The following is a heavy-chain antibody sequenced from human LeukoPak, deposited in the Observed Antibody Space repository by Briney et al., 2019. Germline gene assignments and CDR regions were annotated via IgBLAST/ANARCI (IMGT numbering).Heavy chain of an antibody. V-gene: IGHV4-4*07. CDR3: AREYSRAGTNLGYCSGDICYPYYLDF. CDR2: HYTSDIP. CDR1: CGFICNYQ. D-gene: IGHD2-15*01. J-gene: IGHJ4*02. Sequence: SDTLSLTCSVCCGFICNYQWNWTRPPTGRGLECSGHHYTSDIPNYNPSLKRRVTMSVDTSKNQFSLKLSSVTAADTAVYYCAREYSRAGTNLGYCSGDICYPYYLDFWGQGALVTVSS.